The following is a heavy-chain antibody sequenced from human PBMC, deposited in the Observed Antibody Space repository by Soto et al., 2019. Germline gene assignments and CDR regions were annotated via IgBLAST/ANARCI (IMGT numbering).Heavy chain of an antibody. CDR2: IIRIFGKA. CDR3: ATPPAGYYDYGMDV. CDR1: GGTFSSYA. V-gene: IGHV1-69*12. J-gene: IGHJ6*02. Sequence: QVQLVQSGAEVKKPGSSVKVSCKASGGTFSSYAISWVRQAPGQGLEWMGGIIRIFGKADYAQKFQCRVTITADEPTSTAYMELSSLRSEDTAVYYCATPPAGYYDYGMDVWGQGTTVTVSS.